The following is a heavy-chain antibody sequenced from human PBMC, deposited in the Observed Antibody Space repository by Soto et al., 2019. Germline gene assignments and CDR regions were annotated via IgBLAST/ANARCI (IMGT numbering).Heavy chain of an antibody. CDR1: GYTFTDSH. J-gene: IGHJ4*02. V-gene: IGHV1-2*02. CDR3: ERDPPRYFTSSPEGAGL. Sequence: QVQLVQSGTEVKKPGASVKVSCKASGYTFTDSHIHWVRQASGQGLEWLGWINPKTGDTNYPQKLQGRITITRDTSMSTAYMELTNLTSDDTAVYYCERDPPRYFTSSPEGAGLWGQGTLVTVSS. D-gene: IGHD3-10*01. CDR2: INPKTGDT.